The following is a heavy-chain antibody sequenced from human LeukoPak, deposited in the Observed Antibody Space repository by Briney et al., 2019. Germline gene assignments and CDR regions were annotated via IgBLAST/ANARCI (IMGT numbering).Heavy chain of an antibody. CDR2: IYYSGST. V-gene: IGHV4-59*01. J-gene: IGHJ3*02. CDR3: ARGWYGDYAAFDI. Sequence: SETLSLTCTVSGGSISSYYWSWIRQPPGKGLEWIGYIYYSGSTNYNPSLKSRVTISVDTSKNQFSLKLSSVTAADTAVYYCARGWYGDYAAFDIWGQGTMVTVSS. D-gene: IGHD4-17*01. CDR1: GGSISSYY.